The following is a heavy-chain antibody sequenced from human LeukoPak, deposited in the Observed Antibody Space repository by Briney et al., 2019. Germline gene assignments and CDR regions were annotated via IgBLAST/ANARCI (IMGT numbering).Heavy chain of an antibody. D-gene: IGHD1/OR15-1a*01. CDR2: IGSSSSSI. CDR1: GFTFSSY. V-gene: IGHV3-48*01. CDR3: ARASPQQAFLFDY. J-gene: IGHJ4*02. Sequence: PGESLRLSCAASGFTFSSYMNWVRQAPGKGLEGVSYIGSSSSSIYYADSVKGRFPISRDNAKYSLYLQMNSLRAEDTAIYYCARASPQQAFLFDYWGQGTLVTVSS.